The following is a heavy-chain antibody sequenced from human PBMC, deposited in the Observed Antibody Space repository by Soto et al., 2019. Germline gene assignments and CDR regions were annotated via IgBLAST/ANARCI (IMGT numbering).Heavy chain of an antibody. CDR2: LYTGGST. J-gene: IGHJ6*02. V-gene: IGHV3-53*04. CDR1: GFTVSSYY. CDR3: ARRPLTDF. Sequence: GGSLRLSCAASGFTVSSYYMSWVRQAPGKGLEWVSVLYTGGSTYYADSVNGRFTISRHNSENTLYLQMNSLRVEDTAVYYCARRPLTDFWGQGTRLTVP.